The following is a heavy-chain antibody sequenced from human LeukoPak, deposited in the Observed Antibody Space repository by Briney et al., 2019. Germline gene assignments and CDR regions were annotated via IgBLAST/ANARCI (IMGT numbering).Heavy chain of an antibody. D-gene: IGHD1-26*01. J-gene: IGHJ4*02. Sequence: GGSLRLSCAASGFAFSSYEMNWVRQAPGKGLEWVSSISSSSSYIYYADSVKGRFTISRDNAKNSLYLQMNSLRAEDTAVYYCARIAVGATYCLDYWGQGTLVSVSS. CDR3: ARIAVGATYCLDY. V-gene: IGHV3-21*01. CDR2: ISSSSSYI. CDR1: GFAFSSYE.